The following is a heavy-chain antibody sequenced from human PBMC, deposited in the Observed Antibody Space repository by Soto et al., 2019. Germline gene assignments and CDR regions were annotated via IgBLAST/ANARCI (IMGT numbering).Heavy chain of an antibody. Sequence: PGGSLRLSCAASGFTFSSYGMHWVRQAPGKGLEWVAVISYDGSNKYYADSVKGRFTISRDNSKNTLYLQMNSLRAEDTAVYYCAKDQGRLPSGPFDYWGQGTLVTVSS. V-gene: IGHV3-30*18. CDR2: ISYDGSNK. J-gene: IGHJ4*02. D-gene: IGHD5-12*01. CDR1: GFTFSSYG. CDR3: AKDQGRLPSGPFDY.